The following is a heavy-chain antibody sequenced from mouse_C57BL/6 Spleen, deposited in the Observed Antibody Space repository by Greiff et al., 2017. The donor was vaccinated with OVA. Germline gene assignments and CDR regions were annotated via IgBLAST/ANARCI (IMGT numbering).Heavy chain of an antibody. CDR3: ARGLFYFDY. CDR2: IYPGDGDT. CDR1: GYAFSSSW. D-gene: IGHD1-1*01. Sequence: QVQLKESGPELVKPGASVKISCKASGYAFSSSWMNWVKQRPGKGLEWIGRIYPGDGDTNYNGKFKGKATLTADKSSSTAYMQLSSLTSEDSAVYFCARGLFYFDYWGQGTTLTVSS. V-gene: IGHV1-82*01. J-gene: IGHJ2*01.